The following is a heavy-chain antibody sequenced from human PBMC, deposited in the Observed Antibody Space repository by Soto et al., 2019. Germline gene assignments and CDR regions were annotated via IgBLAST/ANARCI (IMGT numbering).Heavy chain of an antibody. Sequence: PSETLSLTCTVSGGSISSYCWSWIRQPPGKGLEWIGYIYYSGSTNYNPSLKSRVTISVDTSKNQFSLKLSSVTAADTAVYYCARRWGRTLDYWGQGTLVTVSS. CDR1: GGSISSYC. CDR3: ARRWGRTLDY. CDR2: IYYSGST. V-gene: IGHV4-59*08. D-gene: IGHD7-27*01. J-gene: IGHJ4*02.